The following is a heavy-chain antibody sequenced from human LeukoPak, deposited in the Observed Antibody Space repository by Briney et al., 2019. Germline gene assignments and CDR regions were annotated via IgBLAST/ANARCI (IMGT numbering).Heavy chain of an antibody. J-gene: IGHJ4*02. Sequence: PSETLSLTCSVSGASISSSSYYWGWIRQPSGKGLEWIGIVYDTGSTYYNPSLKRRVTISVDTSKNQFSLDLASVTAADTAMYYCARGRVVSPFDDWGQGTLVTVDS. D-gene: IGHD2-15*01. V-gene: IGHV4-39*01. CDR3: ARGRVVSPFDD. CDR1: GASISSSSYY. CDR2: VYDTGST.